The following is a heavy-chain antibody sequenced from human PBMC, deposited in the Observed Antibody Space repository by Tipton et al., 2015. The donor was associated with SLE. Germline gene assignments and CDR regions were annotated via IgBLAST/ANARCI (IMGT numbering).Heavy chain of an antibody. CDR1: GFTFSSYS. CDR3: ARDSRWPPDY. CDR2: ISSSSTYI. J-gene: IGHJ4*02. V-gene: IGHV3-21*01. Sequence: SLRLSCAASGFTFSSYSMNWVRQAPGKGLEWVSSISSSSTYIYYADSVKGRFTISKDNSRNTLYLEMNSLRAEDTALYYCARDSRWPPDYWGQGTLVTVSS. D-gene: IGHD4-23*01.